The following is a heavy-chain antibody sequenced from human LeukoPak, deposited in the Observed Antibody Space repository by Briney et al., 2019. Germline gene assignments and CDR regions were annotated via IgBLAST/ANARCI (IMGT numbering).Heavy chain of an antibody. Sequence: ASVKVSCKASGYTFTSYGISWVRQAPGQGPEWMGWISIYNGNTNYAQKLQGRVTMATDTSTSTAYMELRSLRSDDTAVYYCAREGDGYNYFDYWGQGTLVTVSS. D-gene: IGHD5-24*01. CDR3: AREGDGYNYFDY. J-gene: IGHJ4*02. CDR1: GYTFTSYG. CDR2: ISIYNGNT. V-gene: IGHV1-18*01.